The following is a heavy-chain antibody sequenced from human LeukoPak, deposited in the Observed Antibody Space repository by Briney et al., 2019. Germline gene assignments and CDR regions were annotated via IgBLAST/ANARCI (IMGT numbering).Heavy chain of an antibody. CDR3: ARGVLARGSSGWYFDY. CDR2: ISSNGGST. V-gene: IGHV3-64*01. CDR1: XITFSSYA. D-gene: IGHD6-19*01. J-gene: IGHJ4*02. Sequence: GGSLRLSCAASXITFSSYAMHWVRQAPGKGLEYVSAISSNGGSTYYANSVKGRFTISRDNSKNTLYLQMGSLRAEDMAVYYCARGVLARGSSGWYFDYWGQGTLVTVSS.